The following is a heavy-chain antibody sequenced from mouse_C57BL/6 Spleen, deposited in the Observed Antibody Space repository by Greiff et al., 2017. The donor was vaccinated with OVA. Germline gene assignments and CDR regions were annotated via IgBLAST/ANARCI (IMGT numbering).Heavy chain of an antibody. CDR2: ISYDGSN. Sequence: EVKLQESGPGLVKPSQSLSLTCSVTGYSITSGYYWNWIRQFPGNKLEWMGYISYDGSNNYNPSLKNRISITRDTSKNQFSLKLNSVTTEDTATYYCARESYDYDFDYWGQGTTLTVSS. V-gene: IGHV3-6*01. D-gene: IGHD2-4*01. CDR3: ARESYDYDFDY. CDR1: GYSITSGYY. J-gene: IGHJ2*01.